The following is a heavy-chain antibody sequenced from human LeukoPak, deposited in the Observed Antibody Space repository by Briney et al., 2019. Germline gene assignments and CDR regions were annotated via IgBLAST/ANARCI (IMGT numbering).Heavy chain of an antibody. Sequence: GGSLRLSCAASGFTVSSNYMSWVRQAPGKGLEWVSVIYSGGSTYYADSVKGRFTISRDNSKNTLYPQMNSLRAVDTAVYYCAISSGWYLGNFDYWGQGTLVTDSS. V-gene: IGHV3-53*01. CDR2: IYSGGST. J-gene: IGHJ4*02. D-gene: IGHD6-19*01. CDR1: GFTVSSNY. CDR3: AISSGWYLGNFDY.